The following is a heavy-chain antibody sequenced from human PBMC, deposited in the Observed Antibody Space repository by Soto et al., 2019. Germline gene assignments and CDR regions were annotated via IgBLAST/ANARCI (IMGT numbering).Heavy chain of an antibody. Sequence: GGSLRLSCAASGFTFSSYAMSWVRQAPGKGLEWVSAISGSGGSTYYADSVKGRFTISRDNSKNTLYLQMNSLRAEDTAVYYCAKDTALVVPAAISRDYGMDVWGQGTTVTLSS. J-gene: IGHJ6*02. CDR1: GFTFSSYA. CDR2: ISGSGGST. V-gene: IGHV3-23*01. CDR3: AKDTALVVPAAISRDYGMDV. D-gene: IGHD2-2*02.